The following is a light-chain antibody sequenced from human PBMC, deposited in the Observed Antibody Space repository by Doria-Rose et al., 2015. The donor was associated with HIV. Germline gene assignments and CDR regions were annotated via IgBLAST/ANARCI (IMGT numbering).Light chain of an antibody. CDR2: WAS. V-gene: IGKV4-1*01. J-gene: IGKJ3*01. CDR1: QSLLYTSKNY. Sequence: DIQVTQSPESLGMSLGERATLNCKSNQSLLYTSKNYLAWYQQKPGQPPKSLIYWASTRQSGVPARFSGSGSGTDFTLTISSLEAEDVAVYYRQQYYDTPSFGPGTTVDIK. CDR3: QQYYDTPS.